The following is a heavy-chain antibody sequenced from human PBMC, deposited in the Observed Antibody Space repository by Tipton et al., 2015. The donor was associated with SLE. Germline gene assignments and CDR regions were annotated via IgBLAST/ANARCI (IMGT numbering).Heavy chain of an antibody. J-gene: IGHJ4*01. V-gene: IGHV3-23*01. CDR1: GLNFTNYA. CDR3: AKDLRTTSFVGPFDY. CDR2: ITRSGGTT. D-gene: IGHD2-2*01. Sequence: SLRLSCAVSGLNFTNYAMSWVRQAPGKGLEWVSAITRSGGTTYYADSVKGRFTISRDNSKNTLYLQMNSLRAEDTAVYYCAKDLRTTSFVGPFDYWGHGTLVTVSS.